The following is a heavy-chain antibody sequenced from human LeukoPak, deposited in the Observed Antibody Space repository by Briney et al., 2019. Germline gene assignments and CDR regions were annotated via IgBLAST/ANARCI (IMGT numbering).Heavy chain of an antibody. V-gene: IGHV4-61*01. Sequence: SETLSLTCTVSGGSISSSSYYWSWVRQPPGKGLEWIGYIYNSGSTTYNPSLKSRATISVDTSKNQFSLKLTSMTAADTAFYYCVRDRELHYWGQGILVTVSS. D-gene: IGHD1-7*01. CDR2: IYNSGST. CDR1: GGSISSSSYY. J-gene: IGHJ4*02. CDR3: VRDRELHY.